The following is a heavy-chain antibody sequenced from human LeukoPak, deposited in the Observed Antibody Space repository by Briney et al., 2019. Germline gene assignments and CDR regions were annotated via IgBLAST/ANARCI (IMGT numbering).Heavy chain of an antibody. CDR3: ARDLHDSSGFYYFDY. Sequence: SETLSLTCTVSGGSISSGGYYWSWTRQHPGKGLEWIGYIYYSGSTYYNPSLKSRVTISVDTSKNQFSLKLSSVTAADTAVYYCARDLHDSSGFYYFDYWGQGTLVTVSS. V-gene: IGHV4-31*03. CDR1: GGSISSGGYY. J-gene: IGHJ4*02. CDR2: IYYSGST. D-gene: IGHD3-22*01.